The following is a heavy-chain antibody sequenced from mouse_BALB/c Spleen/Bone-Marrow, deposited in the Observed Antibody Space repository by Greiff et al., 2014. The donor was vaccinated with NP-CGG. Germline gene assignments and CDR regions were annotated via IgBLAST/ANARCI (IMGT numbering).Heavy chain of an antibody. J-gene: IGHJ4*01. V-gene: IGHV1S81*02. CDR1: GYTFTSYY. Sequence: QVQLQQSGAELVKPGASVKLSCRASGYTFTSYYMYWVKQRPGQGLEWIGEINPNNDGTNFNEKFKSKATLTVDKSSSTAYMQLSSLTSEDSAAYYCARAACDPYAMDYWGQGTSVTVSS. D-gene: IGHD2-13*01. CDR3: ARAACDPYAMDY. CDR2: INPNNDGT.